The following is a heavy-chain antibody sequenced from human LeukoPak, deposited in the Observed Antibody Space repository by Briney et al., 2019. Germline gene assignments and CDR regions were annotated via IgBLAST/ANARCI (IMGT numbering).Heavy chain of an antibody. V-gene: IGHV4-34*01. CDR1: GGSFSGYY. J-gene: IGHJ3*02. CDR2: INHSGST. CDR3: ARRGVGRLLAAAFDI. D-gene: IGHD3-22*01. Sequence: PSETLSLTCAVYGGSFSGYYWSRIRQPPGKGLEWIGEINHSGSTNYNPSLKSRVTISVDTSKNQFSLKLSSVTAADTAVYYCARRGVGRLLAAAFDIWGQGTMVTVSS.